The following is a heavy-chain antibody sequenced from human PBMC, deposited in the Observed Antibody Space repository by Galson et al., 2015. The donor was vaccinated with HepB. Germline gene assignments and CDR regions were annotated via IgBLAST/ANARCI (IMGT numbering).Heavy chain of an antibody. D-gene: IGHD5-12*01. Sequence: SVKVSCKVSGYTLTELSMHWVRQAPGKGLEWMGGFDPEDGETIYAQKFQGRVTMTEDTSTDTAYMELSSLRSEDTAVYYCATQGDIVATIPGYYYYYGMDVWGQGTMVTVSS. J-gene: IGHJ6*02. CDR2: FDPEDGET. CDR1: GYTLTELS. CDR3: ATQGDIVATIPGYYYYYGMDV. V-gene: IGHV1-24*01.